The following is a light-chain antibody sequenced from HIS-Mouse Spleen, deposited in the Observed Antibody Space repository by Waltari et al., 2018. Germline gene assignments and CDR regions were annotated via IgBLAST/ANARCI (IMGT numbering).Light chain of an antibody. CDR3: QQYDNLPLT. Sequence: DIQMTQSPSSLSASVGDRVTITCQASQDISTYLNWYQQKTGKAPILLIYDASNLETGVPSRFSGSGSGTDFTFTISSLQPEDIATYYCQQYDNLPLTFGGGTKVEIK. CDR2: DAS. V-gene: IGKV1-33*01. J-gene: IGKJ4*01. CDR1: QDISTY.